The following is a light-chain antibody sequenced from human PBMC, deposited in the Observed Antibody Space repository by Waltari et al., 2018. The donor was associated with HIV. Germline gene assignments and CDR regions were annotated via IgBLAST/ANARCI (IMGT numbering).Light chain of an antibody. V-gene: IGLV1-44*01. CDR1: PFVIRSHY. CDR2: SNN. J-gene: IGLJ2*01. Sequence: SVLQQPPPALGPPGPGVTICGSATPFVIRSHYLNWYQQFPGPAPRPLIYSNNQRPSGVPARFSGSQPGTSASLTISGLQSEDEADYFCAAWDDTLNGLFGGGTKLTVL. CDR3: AAWDDTLNGL.